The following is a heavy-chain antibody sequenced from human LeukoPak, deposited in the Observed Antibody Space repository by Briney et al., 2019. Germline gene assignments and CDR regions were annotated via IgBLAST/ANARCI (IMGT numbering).Heavy chain of an antibody. D-gene: IGHD6-13*01. J-gene: IGHJ4*02. V-gene: IGHV1-2*02. CDR2: INPNSGVT. CDR1: GYTFTDYY. Sequence: ASVKVSCKASGYTFTDYYMHWVRQAPGQGLEWMGWINPNSGVTNYAQKFQGRVTMTRDTSISTAYMELSRLRSDDTAVYYCARDIGGSSWYYFDYWGQGTLVTVSS. CDR3: ARDIGGSSWYYFDY.